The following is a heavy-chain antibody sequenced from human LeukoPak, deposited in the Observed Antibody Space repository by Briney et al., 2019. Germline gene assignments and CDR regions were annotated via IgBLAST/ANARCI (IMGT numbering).Heavy chain of an antibody. CDR1: GFTFSTYS. J-gene: IGHJ4*02. CDR3: AKYPASGGYFDY. V-gene: IGHV3-23*01. Sequence: GGSLRLSCAASGFTFSTYSMSWVRLAPGKGLEWVSGISGSGANTCYADSVKGQFTISRDNSKNALYLQMNSLRAEDTAVFYCAKYPASGGYFDYWGQGTLVTVSS. D-gene: IGHD6-13*01. CDR2: ISGSGANT.